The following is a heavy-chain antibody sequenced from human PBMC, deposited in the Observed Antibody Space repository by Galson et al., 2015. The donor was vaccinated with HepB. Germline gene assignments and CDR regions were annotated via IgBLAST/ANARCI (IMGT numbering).Heavy chain of an antibody. V-gene: IGHV1-3*01. J-gene: IGHJ5*02. CDR2: INAGNGNT. Sequence: SVKVSCKASGYTFTSYAMHWVRQAPGQRLEWMGWINAGNGNTKYSQKFQGRVTITRDTSASTAYMELSSLRSEDTAVYYCARGWGSAGDWFDPWGQGTLVTVSS. D-gene: IGHD7-27*01. CDR3: ARGWGSAGDWFDP. CDR1: GYTFTSYA.